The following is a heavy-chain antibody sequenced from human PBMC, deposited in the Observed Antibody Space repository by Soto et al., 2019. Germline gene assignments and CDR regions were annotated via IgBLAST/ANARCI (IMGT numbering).Heavy chain of an antibody. CDR3: ARHFDGWSPGY. D-gene: IGHD6-19*01. Sequence: SETLSLSCTVSGGSISSTHFYWGWIRQPPGKGLELIGIIHYSGSTSYNPSLKSRVTISVDTSENQFSLKLSSVTAADTAVYYCARHFDGWSPGYWGQGTLVTVSS. CDR2: IHYSGST. CDR1: GGSISSTHFY. J-gene: IGHJ4*02. V-gene: IGHV4-39*01.